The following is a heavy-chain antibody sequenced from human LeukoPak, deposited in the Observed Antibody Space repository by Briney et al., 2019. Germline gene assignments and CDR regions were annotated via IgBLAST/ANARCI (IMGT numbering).Heavy chain of an antibody. D-gene: IGHD5-12*01. CDR1: GGSFSGYY. CDR2: INHSGST. V-gene: IGHV4-34*01. J-gene: IGHJ6*02. CDR3: ARGDGATPRRYYYYGMDV. Sequence: KSSETLSLTCAVYGGSFSGYYWSWIRQPPGKGLEWIGEINHSGSTNYNPSLKSRVTISVDTSKNQFSLKLSSVTAADTAVYYCARGDGATPRRYYYYGMDVWGQGTTVTVSS.